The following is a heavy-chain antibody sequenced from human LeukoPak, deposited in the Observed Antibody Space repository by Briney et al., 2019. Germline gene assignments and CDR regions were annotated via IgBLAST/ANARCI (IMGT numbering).Heavy chain of an antibody. V-gene: IGHV4-61*02. CDR2: IYTSGST. Sequence: SETLSLTCTVSGGSISSGTYYWSWIRQPAGKGLEWIGRIYTSGSTNYNPSLKSRVTISVDTSKNQFSLKLSSVTAADTAVYYCARDGWYYGSGAYYYYMDVWGKGTTVTISS. CDR1: GGSISSGTYY. CDR3: ARDGWYYGSGAYYYYMDV. D-gene: IGHD3-10*01. J-gene: IGHJ6*03.